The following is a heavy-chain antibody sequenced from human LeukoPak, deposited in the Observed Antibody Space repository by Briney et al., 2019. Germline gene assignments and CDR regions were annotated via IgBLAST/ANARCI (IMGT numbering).Heavy chain of an antibody. D-gene: IGHD6-13*01. V-gene: IGHV4-34*01. CDR1: GGSFSGYY. J-gene: IGHJ3*02. Sequence: SETLSLTCAVYGGSFSGYYWSWIRQPPGKGLEWIGEINHSGSTNYNPSLKSRVTISVDTSKNQFSLKLSSVTAADTAVYYCARARYSSSWYAFDIWGQGTMVTVSS. CDR3: ARARYSSSWYAFDI. CDR2: INHSGST.